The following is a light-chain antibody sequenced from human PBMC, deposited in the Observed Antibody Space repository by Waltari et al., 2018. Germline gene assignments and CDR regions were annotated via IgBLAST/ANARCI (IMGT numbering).Light chain of an antibody. Sequence: ELVLTQSPATLSLSPGERATLSCRASQSVSSYLAWYQQKPDQAPRLLIYDASNSATGIPARFSGSGSGTDFTLTISSLEPEDFAVYYCQQRSNWPRTFGQGTKVEIK. CDR1: QSVSSY. CDR2: DAS. CDR3: QQRSNWPRT. V-gene: IGKV3-11*01. J-gene: IGKJ1*01.